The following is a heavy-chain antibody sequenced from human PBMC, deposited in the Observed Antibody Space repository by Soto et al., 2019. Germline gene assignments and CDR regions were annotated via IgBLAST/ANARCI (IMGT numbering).Heavy chain of an antibody. D-gene: IGHD6-19*01. CDR3: ARDPETAGYSSGWYDY. V-gene: IGHV3-7*01. CDR1: GFTFSSYW. Sequence: LRLSCAASGFTFSSYWMSWVRQAPGKGLEWVANIKQDGSEKYYVDSVKGRFTISRDNAKNSLYLQMNSLRAEDTAVYYCARDPETAGYSSGWYDYWGQGTLVTVSS. J-gene: IGHJ4*02. CDR2: IKQDGSEK.